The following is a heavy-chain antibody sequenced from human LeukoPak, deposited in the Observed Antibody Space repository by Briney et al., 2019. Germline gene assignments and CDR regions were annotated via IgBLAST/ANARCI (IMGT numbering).Heavy chain of an antibody. CDR3: VTGVRGVVDY. Sequence: PGGSLRLSCSASGFTFSNYDMHWVRQAPGKGLEYVSAISGDGINTHNADSVKGRFTISRDNSKNTMYLQMSSLRAEDTAVYYCVTGVRGVVDYWGQGTLVTVSS. CDR2: ISGDGINT. CDR1: GFTFSNYD. D-gene: IGHD3-10*01. J-gene: IGHJ4*02. V-gene: IGHV3-64D*06.